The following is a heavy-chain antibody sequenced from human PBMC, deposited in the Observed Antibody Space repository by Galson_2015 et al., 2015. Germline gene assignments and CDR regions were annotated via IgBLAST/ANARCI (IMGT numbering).Heavy chain of an antibody. V-gene: IGHV3-23*01. CDR3: AKDKGRGIYDFIWWSFEY. Sequence: SLRLACAASGVTFSSYVMSWVRQAPGKGLEWVSAISGSGGSADYPDSVKGQFSISRDNSKNTLFLTMNRVRVEDTAVFYWAKDKGRGIYDFIWWSFEYWGQGTLVTVSS. J-gene: IGHJ4*02. D-gene: IGHD3-16*01. CDR1: GVTFSSYV. CDR2: ISGSGGSA.